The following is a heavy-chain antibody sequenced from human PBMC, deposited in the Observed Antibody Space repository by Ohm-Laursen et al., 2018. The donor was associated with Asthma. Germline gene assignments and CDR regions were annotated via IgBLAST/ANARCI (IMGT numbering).Heavy chain of an antibody. CDR1: GFTFSHYP. D-gene: IGHD3-3*01. J-gene: IGHJ4*02. V-gene: IGHV3-21*01. CDR2: ISDTTKYI. Sequence: SLRLSCTASGFTFSHYPMTWVRQAPGKGLEWVSSISDTTKYIYYSDSVRGRFTVSRDNAKNSLDLQMDSLRAEDTAVYYCVRGMLISGVVITPYDNWGQGILVNVSS. CDR3: VRGMLISGVVITPYDN.